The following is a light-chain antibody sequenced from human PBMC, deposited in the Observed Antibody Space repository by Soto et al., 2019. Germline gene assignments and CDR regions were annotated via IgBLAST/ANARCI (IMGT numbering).Light chain of an antibody. CDR2: DSS. J-gene: IGKJ5*01. Sequence: EIVLTQSPAALSVSPGERVTLSCRASQGIGSTLAWYQQKPGQTPRLLIYDSSTRATGIPARFSGSGSGTDFTLTISSLEPEDFAVYYCQQRSNWPPPITFGQGTRLEIK. V-gene: IGKV3-11*01. CDR3: QQRSNWPPPIT. CDR1: QGIGST.